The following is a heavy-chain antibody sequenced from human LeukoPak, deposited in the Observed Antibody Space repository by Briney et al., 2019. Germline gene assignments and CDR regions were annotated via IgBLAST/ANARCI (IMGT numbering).Heavy chain of an antibody. CDR1: GFNFSGHA. J-gene: IGHJ4*02. Sequence: GGSLRLPCTASGFNFSGHAMHWGRQTPGKGLEWVAVISYNGVNKNYGDSVTGRFTISRDNSRNTVYGQMDSLRSEDTAVYYCARARTSWHGASIDYWGQGTLVTVSS. CDR2: ISYNGVNK. D-gene: IGHD1-14*01. V-gene: IGHV3-30*03. CDR3: ARARTSWHGASIDY.